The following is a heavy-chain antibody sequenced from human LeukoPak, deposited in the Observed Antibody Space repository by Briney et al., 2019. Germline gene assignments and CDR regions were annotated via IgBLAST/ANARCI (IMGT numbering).Heavy chain of an antibody. J-gene: IGHJ6*02. CDR3: ARDEALIAAAGVYYGMDV. Sequence: SQTLSLTCAISGDSVSSNSAAWNWIRQSPSRGLEWLGRTYYRSKWYNDYAVSVKSRITINPDTSKNQFSLQLNSVTPEDMAVYYCARDEALIAAAGVYYGMDVWGQGTTVTVSS. V-gene: IGHV6-1*01. D-gene: IGHD6-13*01. CDR2: TYYRSKWYN. CDR1: GDSVSSNSAA.